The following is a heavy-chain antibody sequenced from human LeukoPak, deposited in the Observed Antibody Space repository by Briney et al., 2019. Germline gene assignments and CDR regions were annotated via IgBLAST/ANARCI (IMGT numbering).Heavy chain of an antibody. CDR2: IYSDGRT. CDR1: GFNFNNLA. CDR3: ARSTVTPLYFDY. J-gene: IGHJ4*02. D-gene: IGHD4-17*01. Sequence: EGSLRLSCATSGFNFNNLAFHWVRQAPGKGLEWVSIIYSDGRTYYADSVKGRFTISRDNSENTLYLQMNTLRAEDTAVYYCARSTVTPLYFDYWGQGTLVTVSS. V-gene: IGHV3-53*01.